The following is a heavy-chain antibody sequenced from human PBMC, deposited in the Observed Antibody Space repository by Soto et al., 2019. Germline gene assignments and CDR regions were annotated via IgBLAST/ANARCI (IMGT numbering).Heavy chain of an antibody. D-gene: IGHD3-22*01. CDR3: ASAIDVSDSNGYYYLDY. V-gene: IGHV4-31*01. CDR1: GGSTSSGSYY. CDR2: IDYSGKT. J-gene: IGHJ4*02. Sequence: QVQLQESGPGLVKPSQTLSLTCTVSGGSTSSGSYYWRWIRQHPGKGLEWIGYIDYSGKTHYNPSIRSLSTISIDRSRNQFSLKLTSVTDADTAVYYCASAIDVSDSNGYYYLDYWGQGTLVSVSS.